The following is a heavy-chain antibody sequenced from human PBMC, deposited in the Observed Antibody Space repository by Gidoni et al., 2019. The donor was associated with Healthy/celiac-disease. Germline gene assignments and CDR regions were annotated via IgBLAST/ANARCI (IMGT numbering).Heavy chain of an antibody. J-gene: IGHJ2*01. CDR2: ISGSGGST. D-gene: IGHD2-15*01. CDR3: AKGPGCSGGSCYVRSATYFDL. V-gene: IGHV3-23*01. Sequence: EVQLLESGGGLVQPGGSLRLSCAASGFTFSSYAMSWVRQAPGKGLEWVSAISGSGGSTYYADSVKGRFTISRDNSKKTLYLQMNSLRAEDTAVYYCAKGPGCSGGSCYVRSATYFDLWGRGTLVTVSS. CDR1: GFTFSSYA.